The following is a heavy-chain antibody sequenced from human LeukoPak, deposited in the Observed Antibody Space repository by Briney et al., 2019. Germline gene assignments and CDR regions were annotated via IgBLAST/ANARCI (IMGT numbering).Heavy chain of an antibody. V-gene: IGHV3-72*01. Sequence: GGSLRLSCAASGFTLSDEYMNWVRQAPGKGLEWVGRINNKVHSYTTEYAASVKGRFTISRDESQTSLYLQMNSLKTEDTAVYYCVREDGGGFTIWGQGTMVTVSS. D-gene: IGHD2-15*01. CDR1: GFTLSDEY. J-gene: IGHJ3*02. CDR3: VREDGGGFTI. CDR2: INNKVHSYTT.